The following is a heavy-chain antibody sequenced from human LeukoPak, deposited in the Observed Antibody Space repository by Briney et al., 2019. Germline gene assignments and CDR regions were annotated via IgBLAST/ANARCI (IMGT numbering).Heavy chain of an antibody. CDR3: ARDRNPDY. J-gene: IGHJ4*02. V-gene: IGHV4-39*07. Sequence: PSETLSLTCTVSGGSISSSSYYWGWIRQPPGKGLEWIGSIYYSGSTYYNPSLKSRVTISVDTSKNQFSLKLSSVTAADTAVYYCARDRNPDYWGQGTLVTVSS. CDR2: IYYSGST. CDR1: GGSISSSSYY.